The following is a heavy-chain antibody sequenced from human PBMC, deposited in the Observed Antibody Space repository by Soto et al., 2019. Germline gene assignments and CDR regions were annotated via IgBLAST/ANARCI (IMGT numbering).Heavy chain of an antibody. J-gene: IGHJ6*02. Sequence: PGGSLRLSCAGSGFPVSSCASNWVRQPPGEGVAWVSGISGSGGTTYSADSLKGRFTISRDTSKKTLYLQMNSLRAQGKAVYFSAKDLGDIHISGYYYPYYGLEVWGQGTTVTVSS. CDR3: AKDLGDIHISGYYYPYYGLEV. V-gene: IGHV3-23*01. CDR1: GFPVSSCA. D-gene: IGHD3-22*01. CDR2: ISGSGGTT.